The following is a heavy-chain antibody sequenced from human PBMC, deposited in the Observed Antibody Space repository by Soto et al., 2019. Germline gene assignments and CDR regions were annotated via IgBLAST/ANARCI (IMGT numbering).Heavy chain of an antibody. D-gene: IGHD2-15*01. Sequence: LSLTCTVSGGSISSGDYYWSWIRQPPGKGLEWIGYIYYSGSTYYNPSLKSRVTISVDTSKNQFSLKLSSVTAADTAVYYCARGRGCSGGSCYGWFDPWGQGTLVTVSS. CDR1: GGSISSGDYY. CDR3: ARGRGCSGGSCYGWFDP. J-gene: IGHJ5*02. CDR2: IYYSGST. V-gene: IGHV4-30-4*01.